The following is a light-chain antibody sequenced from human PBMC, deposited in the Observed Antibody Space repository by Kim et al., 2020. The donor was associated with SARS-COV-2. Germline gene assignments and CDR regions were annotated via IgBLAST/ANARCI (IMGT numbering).Light chain of an antibody. CDR3: QPYIRWRPPT. Sequence: SSGDRATLSCRARQSVSDDLAWYQQKPGQPPRLLIYGASTRATDIPPRFSGSGSGTDFTLTISSLQSEDSAVDYCQPYIRWRPPTFGGGTKVDIK. CDR1: QSVSDD. V-gene: IGKV3-15*01. CDR2: GAS. J-gene: IGKJ4*01.